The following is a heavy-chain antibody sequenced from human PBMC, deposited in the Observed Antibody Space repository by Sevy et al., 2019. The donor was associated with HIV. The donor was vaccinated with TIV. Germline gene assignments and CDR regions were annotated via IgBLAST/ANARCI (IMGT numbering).Heavy chain of an antibody. CDR1: GFIFSGYV. V-gene: IGHV3-23*01. J-gene: IGHJ1*01. CDR3: AKDASSSRTGGTFQH. CDR2: ISASGGST. Sequence: GESLKISCAASGFIFSGYVMSWVRQAPGKGLEWVSGISASGGSTYYADSVKGRFTISRDNSKNTLDLQMNSLRVEDTAVYYCAKDASSSRTGGTFQHWGQGTLVTVSS. D-gene: IGHD6-13*01.